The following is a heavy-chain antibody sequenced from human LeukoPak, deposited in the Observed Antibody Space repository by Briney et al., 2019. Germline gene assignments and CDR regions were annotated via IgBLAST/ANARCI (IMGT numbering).Heavy chain of an antibody. CDR2: ISYTGNT. J-gene: IGHJ4*02. CDR3: ARASKVGSYGYYFDY. V-gene: IGHV4-59*01. CDR1: GGSISSYY. D-gene: IGHD5-18*01. Sequence: PSETLSLTCTVSGGSISSYYWSWIRQPPGKGLEWIGFISYTGNTNYNSSLKSRVAISVDTSKNQFSLKLNSVTAADTAVYYCARASKVGSYGYYFDYRGQGTLVTVSS.